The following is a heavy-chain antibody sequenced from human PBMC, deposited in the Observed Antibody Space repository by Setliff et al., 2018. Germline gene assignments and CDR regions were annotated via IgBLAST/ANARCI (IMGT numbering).Heavy chain of an antibody. CDR3: ARALITMIVVGAFDI. D-gene: IGHD3-22*01. V-gene: IGHV1-24*01. J-gene: IGHJ3*02. CDR2: FDPEDGET. CDR1: GYTLTELS. Sequence: GASVKVSCKVSGYTLTELSMHWVRQAPGKGLEWMGGFDPEDGETIYAQKFQGRVTITADKSTSTAYMELSSLRSEDTAVYYCARALITMIVVGAFDIWGQGTMVTVSS.